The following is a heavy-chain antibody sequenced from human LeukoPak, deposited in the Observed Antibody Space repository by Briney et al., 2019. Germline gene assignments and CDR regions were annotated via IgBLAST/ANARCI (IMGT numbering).Heavy chain of an antibody. CDR1: GGSFSGYY. CDR3: ARETVGAKEDI. D-gene: IGHD1-26*01. CDR2: INHSGST. V-gene: IGHV4-34*01. Sequence: SETLSLTCAVYGGSFSGYYWSWIRQPPGKGLEWIGEINHSGSTNYNPSLKSRVTISVDTSKNQFSLKLSSVTAADTAVYYCARETVGAKEDIWGQGTMVTVSS. J-gene: IGHJ3*02.